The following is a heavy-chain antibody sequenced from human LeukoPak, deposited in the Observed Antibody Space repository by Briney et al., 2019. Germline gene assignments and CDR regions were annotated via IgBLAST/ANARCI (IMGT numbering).Heavy chain of an antibody. J-gene: IGHJ3*02. D-gene: IGHD6-19*01. CDR3: AREYSSGWSTGGAFDI. CDR1: GGSFSGYY. Sequence: SETLSLTCAVCGGSFSGYYWSWIRQPPGKGLEWIGEINHSGSTNYNPSLKSRVTISVDTSKNQFSLKLSSVTAADTAVYYCAREYSSGWSTGGAFDIWGQGTMVTVSS. V-gene: IGHV4-34*01. CDR2: INHSGST.